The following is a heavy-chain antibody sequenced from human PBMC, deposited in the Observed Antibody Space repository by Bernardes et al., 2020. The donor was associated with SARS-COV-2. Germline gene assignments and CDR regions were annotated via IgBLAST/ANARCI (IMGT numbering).Heavy chain of an antibody. CDR1: GFTFSNAW. CDR2: IKSKTDGGTA. J-gene: IGHJ5*01. V-gene: IGHV3-15*01. D-gene: IGHD4-17*01. Sequence: GGSLRLSCAASGFTFSNAWMSWVRQAPGKGLEWVGRIKSKTDGGTADYAAPVKGRFTISRDESKNTLYLEMNSLKTEDTAVYYCTTLMSTGSPDDSRGHGTRVIGSP. CDR3: TTLMSTGSPDDS.